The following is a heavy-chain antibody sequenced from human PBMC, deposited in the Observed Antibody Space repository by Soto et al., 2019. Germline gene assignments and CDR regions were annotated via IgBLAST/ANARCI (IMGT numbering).Heavy chain of an antibody. CDR2: IYYSGST. D-gene: IGHD1-26*01. V-gene: IGHV4-31*03. CDR3: ARLHRGGSYHPTPYYYYYGMDV. Sequence: PSETLSLTCTVSGGSISSGGYYWSWIRQHPGKGLEWIGYIYYSGSTYYNPSLKSRVTISVDTSKNQFSLKLSSVTAADTAVYYCARLHRGGSYHPTPYYYYYGMDVWGQGTTVTVSS. CDR1: GGSISSGGYY. J-gene: IGHJ6*02.